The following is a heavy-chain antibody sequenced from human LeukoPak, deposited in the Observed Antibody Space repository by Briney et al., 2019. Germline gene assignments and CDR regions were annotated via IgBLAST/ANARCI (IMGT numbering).Heavy chain of an antibody. V-gene: IGHV3-53*01. D-gene: IGHD6-19*01. CDR3: ARGYSSGKGNAFDI. CDR2: IYSGDST. CDR1: GFTVSSNY. J-gene: IGHJ3*02. Sequence: GGSLRLSCAASGFTVSSNYMSWVRQAPGKGLEWVSVIYSGDSTYYADFVKGRFTISRDNSKNTLYLQMNSLRAEDTAVYYCARGYSSGKGNAFDIWGQGTMVTVSS.